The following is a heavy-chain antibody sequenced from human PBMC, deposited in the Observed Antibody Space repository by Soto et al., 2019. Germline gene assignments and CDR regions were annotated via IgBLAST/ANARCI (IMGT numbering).Heavy chain of an antibody. J-gene: IGHJ6*03. CDR3: ARAEITMVRGVIIKAYYYYMDV. D-gene: IGHD3-10*01. CDR2: IKQDGSEK. Sequence: GGSLRLSCAASGFTFSSYWMSWVRQAPGKGLEWVANIKQDGSEKYYVDSVKGRFTISRDNAKNSLYLQMNSLRAEDTAGYYCARAEITMVRGVIIKAYYYYMDVWGKGTTVTVSS. V-gene: IGHV3-7*01. CDR1: GFTFSSYW.